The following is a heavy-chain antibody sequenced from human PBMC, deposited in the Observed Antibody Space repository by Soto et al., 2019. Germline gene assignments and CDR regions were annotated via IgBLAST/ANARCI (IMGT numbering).Heavy chain of an antibody. Sequence: EVQLVESGGGLVQPGGSLCLSCAVSGFTFVGFGMNWVRQAPGKGLEWVSYISGRSGTIYYADSEKGRFTISRDNAKNSLYLQMNSLRAEDTAVYYCARDPLDYWGQGTLVTVSS. CDR1: GFTFVGFG. CDR2: ISGRSGTI. J-gene: IGHJ4*02. CDR3: ARDPLDY. V-gene: IGHV3-48*01.